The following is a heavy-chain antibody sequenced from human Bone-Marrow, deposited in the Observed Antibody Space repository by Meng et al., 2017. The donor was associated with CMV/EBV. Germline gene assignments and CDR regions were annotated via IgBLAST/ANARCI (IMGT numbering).Heavy chain of an antibody. CDR3: ARARGPYDGKFYFDY. D-gene: IGHD3-22*01. CDR1: GFTFSSYS. J-gene: IGHJ4*02. CDR2: ISSSSSYI. Sequence: GESLKISCAASGFTFSSYSMNWVRQAPGKGLEWVSSISSSSSYIYYADSVKGRFTISRDKAKNSLYLQMISLGAEDMAVYYCARARGPYDGKFYFDYWGQGTLVTVSP. V-gene: IGHV3-21*01.